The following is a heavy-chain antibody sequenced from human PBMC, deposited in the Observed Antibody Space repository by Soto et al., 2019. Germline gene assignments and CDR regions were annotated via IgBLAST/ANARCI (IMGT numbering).Heavy chain of an antibody. D-gene: IGHD2-15*01. Sequence: SETLSLTCTVSGGSISSYYWSWIRQPPGKGLEWIGYVYYGGDTNYNPSLKSRVTISVDMSKIQVSLRLSSVTAADTAVYYCARGHCSGGNCDQQTLEYWGQGTLVTVSS. CDR1: GGSISSYY. CDR2: VYYGGDT. CDR3: ARGHCSGGNCDQQTLEY. J-gene: IGHJ4*02. V-gene: IGHV4-59*01.